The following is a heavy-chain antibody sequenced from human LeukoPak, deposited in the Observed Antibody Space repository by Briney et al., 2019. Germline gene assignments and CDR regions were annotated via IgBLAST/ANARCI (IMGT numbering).Heavy chain of an antibody. J-gene: IGHJ4*02. CDR1: SGSIFSSNW. V-gene: IGHV4-4*02. D-gene: IGHD2-2*01. CDR2: IFHSGST. Sequence: SETLSLTCAVSSGSIFSSNWWSCVRQPPGKGLEWIGQIFHSGSTSYSPSLKSRVTISMDKSKNQFSLRLTSVTAADTAVYYCARSPTKRVPEDYWGQGTLVTVSS. CDR3: ARSPTKRVPEDY.